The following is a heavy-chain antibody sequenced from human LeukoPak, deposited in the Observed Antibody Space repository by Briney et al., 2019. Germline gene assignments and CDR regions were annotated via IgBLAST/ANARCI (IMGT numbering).Heavy chain of an antibody. CDR1: GFTFRNYV. J-gene: IGHJ4*02. Sequence: GGSLRLSCAASGFTFRNYVIHWVRHAPGKGLEWVAVTSSDLNVKLYADSVKGRFTISRDNSRGTLYLQMNSLRPEDTAIYYCAREGYYGSGSPPSLYFDYWGQGTLVTVFS. D-gene: IGHD3-10*01. V-gene: IGHV3-30-3*01. CDR3: AREGYYGSGSPPSLYFDY. CDR2: TSSDLNVK.